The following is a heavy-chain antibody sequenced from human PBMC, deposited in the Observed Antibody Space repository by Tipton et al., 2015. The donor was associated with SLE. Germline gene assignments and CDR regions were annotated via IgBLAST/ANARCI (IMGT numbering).Heavy chain of an antibody. V-gene: IGHV4-34*01. CDR2: VNDRGRT. CDR3: ARETRVDATFSKYNRFDA. CDR1: GGAFSGYY. D-gene: IGHD1-26*01. Sequence: TLSLTCALYGGAFSGYYWDWIRQSPGKGVGWIGEVNDRGRTNCSPALKSRVTMSVDKTTNQFSRNLRSVTAADTAVYYCARETRVDATFSKYNRFDAWGQGVLVSVSS. J-gene: IGHJ5*02.